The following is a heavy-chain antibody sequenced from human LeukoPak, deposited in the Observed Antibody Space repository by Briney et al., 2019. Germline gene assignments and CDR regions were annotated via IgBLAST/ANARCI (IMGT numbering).Heavy chain of an antibody. CDR3: ARLRRNTDSSGFFYYYDY. V-gene: IGHV3-21*06. CDR1: GFSFSSYS. Sequence: PGGSLRLSCAASGFSFSSYSFNWVPQAPGKGLEWVSSINTVSSYIYYADSLKGRFTISRDNAKNSVYLQMDSLRAEDSAVYYCARLRRNTDSSGFFYYYDYWGQGTLVTVSS. D-gene: IGHD3-22*01. CDR2: INTVSSYI. J-gene: IGHJ4*02.